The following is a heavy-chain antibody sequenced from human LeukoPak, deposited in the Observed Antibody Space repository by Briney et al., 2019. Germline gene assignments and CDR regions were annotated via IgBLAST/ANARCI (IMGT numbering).Heavy chain of an antibody. CDR3: ARQKCASTSCLTKNAFDI. J-gene: IGHJ3*02. Sequence: SETLSLTCTVSGSISGYYWSWIRQPPGKGLEWIGYIYTSGSTNYNPSLESRVTISVDTSKNQFSLDLSSVTAADTAVYYCARQKCASTSCLTKNAFDIWGQGTMVTVSS. V-gene: IGHV4-4*09. D-gene: IGHD2-2*01. CDR2: IYTSGST. CDR1: GSISGYY.